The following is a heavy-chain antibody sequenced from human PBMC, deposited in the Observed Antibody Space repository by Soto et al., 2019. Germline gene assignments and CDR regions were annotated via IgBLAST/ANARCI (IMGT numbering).Heavy chain of an antibody. CDR2: ISGSGGST. Sequence: EVQLLESGGGLVQPGGSLRLSCAASGFTFSSYAMSWVRQAPGKGLEWVSAISGSGGSTYYAGSVKGRFTISRDNSKNTLYLQMNSLRAEDTAVYYCAKDQVSVVGGMDVWGQGTTVTVSS. CDR1: GFTFSSYA. V-gene: IGHV3-23*01. J-gene: IGHJ6*02. CDR3: AKDQVSVVGGMDV. D-gene: IGHD2-2*01.